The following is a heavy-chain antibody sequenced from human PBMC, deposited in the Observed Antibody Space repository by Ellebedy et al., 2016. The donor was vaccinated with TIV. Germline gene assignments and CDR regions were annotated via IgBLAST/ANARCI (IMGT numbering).Heavy chain of an antibody. CDR3: ARTHTAMLEYNYGMDV. J-gene: IGHJ6*02. CDR1: GYTFTSYD. D-gene: IGHD5-18*01. Sequence: AASVKVSCKASGYTFTSYDINWVRQATGQGPEWMGWMNPNSGNTGYAQKFQGRVTMTRENSISTAYMELSSLRSEDTAVYYCARTHTAMLEYNYGMDVWGQGTTVTVSS. CDR2: MNPNSGNT. V-gene: IGHV1-8*01.